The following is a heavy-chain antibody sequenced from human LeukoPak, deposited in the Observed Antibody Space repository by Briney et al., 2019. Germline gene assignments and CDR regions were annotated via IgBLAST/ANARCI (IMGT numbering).Heavy chain of an antibody. CDR3: AHLTDVGSKWIFFDH. V-gene: IGHV2-5*02. Sequence: SGPTLVNPTQTLTLTCTFSGFSLSSSGVGVGWIRQPPGKALEWLALIYWDDDKRYSPSLKTRLTITKDTSKNQEVLRMSSVDPVDTATYYCAHLTDVGSKWIFFDHWGQGTLVTVSS. CDR2: IYWDDDK. J-gene: IGHJ4*02. CDR1: GFSLSSSGVG. D-gene: IGHD5-12*01.